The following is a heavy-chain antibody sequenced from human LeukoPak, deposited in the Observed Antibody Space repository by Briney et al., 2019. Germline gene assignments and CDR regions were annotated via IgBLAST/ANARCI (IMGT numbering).Heavy chain of an antibody. CDR2: ISHDGSNK. CDR3: ARDYDYVWGSYRLAFDY. CDR1: GFSFSSYG. V-gene: IGHV3-30*03. Sequence: PGGSLRLSCAASGFSFSSYGMHWVRQAPGKGLEWVAVISHDGSNKDFADSLKGRFTISRDNSKSTLYLQMNSLRAEDTAVYYCARDYDYVWGSYRLAFDYWGQGTLVTVSS. D-gene: IGHD3-16*02. J-gene: IGHJ4*02.